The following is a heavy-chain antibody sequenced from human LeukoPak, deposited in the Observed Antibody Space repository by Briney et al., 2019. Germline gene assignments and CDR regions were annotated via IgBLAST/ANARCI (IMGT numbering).Heavy chain of an antibody. CDR2: IYYSGST. CDR3: ARGAYGDYDPLFDY. V-gene: IGHV4-59*01. J-gene: IGHJ4*02. D-gene: IGHD4-17*01. Sequence: PSETLSLTCTVSGGSISSYYWSWIRQPPGKGLEWIGYIYYSGSTNYNPSLKSRVTISVDTSKNQFSLKLSSVTAADTAVYHCARGAYGDYDPLFDYWGQGTLVTVSS. CDR1: GGSISSYY.